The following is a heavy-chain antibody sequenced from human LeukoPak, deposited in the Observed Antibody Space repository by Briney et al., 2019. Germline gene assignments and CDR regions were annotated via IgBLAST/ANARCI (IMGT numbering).Heavy chain of an antibody. CDR3: ARQDVIDAFDI. Sequence: SETLSLTCTVSGGSINSYYWTWLRQPPGKGLEWIGYIYYSGSTNYNPSLKSRVTISVDTSRNQFSLKLRSVTAADTAVYYCARQDVIDAFDIWGQGTMVTVSS. J-gene: IGHJ3*02. CDR1: GGSINSYY. CDR2: IYYSGST. D-gene: IGHD2-21*01. V-gene: IGHV4-59*08.